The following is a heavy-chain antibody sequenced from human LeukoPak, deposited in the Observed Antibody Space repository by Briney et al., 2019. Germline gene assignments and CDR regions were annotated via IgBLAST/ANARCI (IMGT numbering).Heavy chain of an antibody. V-gene: IGHV3-30*18. D-gene: IGHD2-15*01. CDR1: GFMFSAYG. Sequence: GGSLRLSCAASGFMFSAYGMHWVRQAPGKGLEWVAVISSGGSGKNYADSVKGRFTMSRDNSKNTLYLQMNSLRTEDTAVYYCAKDGDCGGGGCFPNNFNYWGQGTLVTVSS. J-gene: IGHJ4*02. CDR3: AKDGDCGGGGCFPNNFNY. CDR2: ISSGGSGK.